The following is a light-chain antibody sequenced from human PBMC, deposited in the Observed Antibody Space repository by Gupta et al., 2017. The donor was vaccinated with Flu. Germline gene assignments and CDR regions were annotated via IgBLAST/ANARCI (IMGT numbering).Light chain of an antibody. CDR1: QSVSTS. J-gene: IGKJ4*01. CDR3: RQYDNWFLT. Sequence: GETATLSCRASQSVSTSVAGCQQKPVHAPRSLIICGSCRTAGCPARCIGGGSGTAFTIIISSLQSEDFAIVYCRQYDNWFLTFGEGTKVEIK. CDR2: CGS. V-gene: IGKV3-15*01.